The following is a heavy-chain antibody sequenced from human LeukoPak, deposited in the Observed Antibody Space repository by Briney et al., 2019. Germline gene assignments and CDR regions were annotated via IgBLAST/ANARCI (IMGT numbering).Heavy chain of an antibody. J-gene: IGHJ4*02. CDR2: ISGSGGST. V-gene: IGHV3-23*01. CDR3: AKQRRALVVPSTLDY. CDR1: GFIFSSYA. D-gene: IGHD2-2*01. Sequence: GGSLRLSCAASGFIFSSYAMSWVRQATGKGLEWVSTISGSGGSTYYADSVKGRFTISRDNSKNTVYLQMNSLRAEDTAIYYCAKQRRALVVPSTLDYWGQGTLVTVSS.